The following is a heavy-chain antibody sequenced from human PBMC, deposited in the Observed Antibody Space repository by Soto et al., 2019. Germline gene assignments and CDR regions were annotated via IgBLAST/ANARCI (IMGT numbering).Heavy chain of an antibody. D-gene: IGHD2-21*02. CDR3: ARGDRGAFDL. Sequence: GGSLRLSCAAAGLTFSYYWMHWVRQAPGQGLVWVSRIHSDGSSTTYADSVKGRFTISRDNAKNTLYLQMNSLRAEDTAVYYCARGDRGAFDLWGQGTMVTGSS. CDR1: GLTFSYYW. V-gene: IGHV3-74*01. CDR2: IHSDGSST. J-gene: IGHJ3*01.